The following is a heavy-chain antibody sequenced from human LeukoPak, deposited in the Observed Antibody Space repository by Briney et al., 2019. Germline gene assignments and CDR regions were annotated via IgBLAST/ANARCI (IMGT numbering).Heavy chain of an antibody. V-gene: IGHV1-58*02. CDR3: AAFYDSSGYTFDY. J-gene: IGHJ4*02. CDR2: IVVGSGNT. D-gene: IGHD3-22*01. CDR1: GFTFTSSA. Sequence: GASVKVSCKASGFTFTSSAMQWVRQARGQRLEWIGRIVVGSGNTNYAQKFQERVTITRDMSTSTAYMELSSLRSEDTAVYYCAAFYDSSGYTFDYWGQGTLVTVSS.